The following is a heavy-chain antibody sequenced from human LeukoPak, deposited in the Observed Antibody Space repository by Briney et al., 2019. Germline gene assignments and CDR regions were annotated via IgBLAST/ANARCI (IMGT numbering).Heavy chain of an antibody. Sequence: PSGTLSLTCAVSGGSISSSNWWSWVRQPPGKGLEWIGEIYHSGSTNYNPSLKSRVTISVDKSKNQFSLKLSSVTAADTAVYYCARVFEGYYYDSSGYFWFDPWGQGTLVTVSS. D-gene: IGHD3-22*01. J-gene: IGHJ5*02. CDR1: GGSISSSNW. CDR2: IYHSGST. CDR3: ARVFEGYYYDSSGYFWFDP. V-gene: IGHV4-4*02.